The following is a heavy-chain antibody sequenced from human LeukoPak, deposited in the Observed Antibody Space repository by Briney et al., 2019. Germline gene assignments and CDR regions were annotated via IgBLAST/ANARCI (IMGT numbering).Heavy chain of an antibody. CDR3: AVLKGYDFWSGAGYGMDV. Sequence: SETLSLTCTVSGGSIGSYYWSWIRQPPGKGLEWIGYIYYSGSTNYNPSLKSRVTISVDTSKNQFSLKLSSVTAADTAVYYCAVLKGYDFWSGAGYGMDVWGQGTTVTVSS. D-gene: IGHD3-3*01. J-gene: IGHJ6*02. V-gene: IGHV4-59*08. CDR1: GGSIGSYY. CDR2: IYYSGST.